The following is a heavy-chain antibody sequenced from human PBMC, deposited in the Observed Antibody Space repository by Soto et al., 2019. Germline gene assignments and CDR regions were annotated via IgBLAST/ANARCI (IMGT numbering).Heavy chain of an antibody. CDR1: GFTFSSYA. CDR3: ANGGWSYPFDY. CDR2: ISGSGGST. Sequence: EVQLLESGGGLVQPGGSLRLSCAASGFTFSSYAMSWVRQAPGKGLEWVSAISGSGGSTYYADSVKGRFTISRDNSKNPLDLQMNSLRAEEPGVYYCANGGWSYPFDYWGQGTLVTVSS. D-gene: IGHD1-26*01. V-gene: IGHV3-23*01. J-gene: IGHJ4*02.